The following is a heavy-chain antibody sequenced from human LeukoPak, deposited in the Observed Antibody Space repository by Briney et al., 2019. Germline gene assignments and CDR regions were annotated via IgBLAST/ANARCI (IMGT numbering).Heavy chain of an antibody. V-gene: IGHV1-2*02. CDR1: GYTFTGYY. CDR3: ARDSMRELGATPDFDY. Sequence: ASVKVSCKASGYTFTGYYMHWVRQAPGQGLEWMGWINPNSGGTNYAQKFQGRVTMTRDTSISTAYMELSRLRSDDTAVYYCARDSMRELGATPDFDYWGQGTLVTVSS. J-gene: IGHJ4*02. CDR2: INPNSGGT. D-gene: IGHD7-27*01.